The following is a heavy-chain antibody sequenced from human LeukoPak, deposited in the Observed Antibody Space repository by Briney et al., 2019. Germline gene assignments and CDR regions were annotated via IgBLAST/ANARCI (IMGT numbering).Heavy chain of an antibody. CDR1: GGSFSGYY. CDR3: ARVPRAYRYCSGGSCPRHAFDI. V-gene: IGHV4-34*01. J-gene: IGHJ3*02. D-gene: IGHD2-15*01. Sequence: SETLSLTCAVYGGSFSGYYWSWIRQPPGKGLEWIGEINHSGSTNYNPSLKSRVTISVDTSKNQFSLKLSSVTAADTAVYYCARVPRAYRYCSGGSCPRHAFDIWGQGTMVTVPS. CDR2: INHSGST.